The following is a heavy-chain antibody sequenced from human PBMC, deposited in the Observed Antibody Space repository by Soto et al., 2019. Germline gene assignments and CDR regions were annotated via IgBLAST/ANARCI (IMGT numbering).Heavy chain of an antibody. Sequence: GESLKISCKGSGYSFTSYWIGWVRQMPGKGLEWMGIIYPGDSDTRYSPSFQGQVTISADKSISTAYLQWSSLKASDTAMYYCARSHCSGGSCYARWYFDYWGQGTLVTVSS. J-gene: IGHJ4*02. CDR1: GYSFTSYW. CDR3: ARSHCSGGSCYARWYFDY. D-gene: IGHD2-15*01. CDR2: IYPGDSDT. V-gene: IGHV5-51*01.